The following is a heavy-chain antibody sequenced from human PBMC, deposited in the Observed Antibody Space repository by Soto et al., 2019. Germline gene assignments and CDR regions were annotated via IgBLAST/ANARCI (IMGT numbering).Heavy chain of an antibody. V-gene: IGHV3-30*18. CDR2: ISYDGSNK. CDR3: AKINTAMVSVPYYYGMDV. J-gene: IGHJ6*02. D-gene: IGHD5-18*01. Sequence: QVQLVESGGGVVQPGRSLRLSCAASGFTFSSYGMHWVRQAPGKGLEWVAVISYDGSNKYYADSVKGRFTISRDNSKNTLYLQMNSLRAEDTAVYYCAKINTAMVSVPYYYGMDVWGQGTTVTVSS. CDR1: GFTFSSYG.